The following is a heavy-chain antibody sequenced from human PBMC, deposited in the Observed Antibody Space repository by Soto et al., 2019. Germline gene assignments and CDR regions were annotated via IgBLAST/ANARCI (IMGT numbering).Heavy chain of an antibody. CDR3: EGESGENWSYEAY. V-gene: IGHV4-4*07. J-gene: IGHJ4*02. CDR1: CDTITSFS. D-gene: IGHD1-7*01. CDR2: ISTTGNT. Sequence: SETLSLTCTVSCDTITSFSWNWIRQSAGKGLEWIGRISTTGNTHYNPSLESRVTMSLDTSKNQFSLKLTSVTAADTAVYYCEGESGENWSYEAYWGQGTLVTVSS.